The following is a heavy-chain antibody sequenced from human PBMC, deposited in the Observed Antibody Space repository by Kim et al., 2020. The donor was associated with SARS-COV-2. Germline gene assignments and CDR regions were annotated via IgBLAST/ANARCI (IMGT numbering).Heavy chain of an antibody. CDR2: ISYDGSNK. D-gene: IGHD2-2*01. CDR3: AKLLSHCSSTSCYQDY. CDR1: GFTFSSYG. Sequence: GGSLRLSCAASGFTFSSYGMHWVRQAPGKGLEWVAVISYDGSNKYYADSVKGRFTISRDNSKNTLYLQMNSLRAEDTAVYYCAKLLSHCSSTSCYQDYWGQGTLVTVSS. J-gene: IGHJ4*02. V-gene: IGHV3-30*18.